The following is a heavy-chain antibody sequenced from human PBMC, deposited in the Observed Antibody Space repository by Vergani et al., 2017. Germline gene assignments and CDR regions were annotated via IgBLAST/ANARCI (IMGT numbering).Heavy chain of an antibody. Sequence: QVQLQESGPGLVKPSETLSLTCTVSGGSISSYYWSWIRKPPGKGLEWIGYIYYSGSTNYNPSLKSRVTISVDTSKNQFSLKLSSVTAADTAVYYCARVIVVVPAAIPQGYYYMDVWGKGTTVTVSS. CDR3: ARVIVVVPAAIPQGYYYMDV. J-gene: IGHJ6*03. V-gene: IGHV4-59*01. D-gene: IGHD2-2*01. CDR2: IYYSGST. CDR1: GGSISSYY.